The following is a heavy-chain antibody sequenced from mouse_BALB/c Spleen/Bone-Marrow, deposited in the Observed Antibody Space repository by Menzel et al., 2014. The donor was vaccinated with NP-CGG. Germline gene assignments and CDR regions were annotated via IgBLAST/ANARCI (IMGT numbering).Heavy chain of an antibody. CDR1: GFTFSSYT. V-gene: IGHV5-6-4*01. D-gene: IGHD1-2*01. Sequence: EVQLVESGGGLVKPGGSLKLSCAASGFTFSSYTMSWVRQTPEKRLEWVATITSGGSYTYYPDSVKGRFTISRDNAKNTLYLQMSSLKSEDTAMCYCTRDNGPFDYWGQGTTLTVSS. CDR3: TRDNGPFDY. CDR2: ITSGGSYT. J-gene: IGHJ2*01.